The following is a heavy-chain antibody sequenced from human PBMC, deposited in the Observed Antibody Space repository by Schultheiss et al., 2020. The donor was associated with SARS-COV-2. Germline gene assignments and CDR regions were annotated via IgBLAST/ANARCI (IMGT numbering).Heavy chain of an antibody. CDR2: ISATSGYI. J-gene: IGHJ4*02. Sequence: GGSLRLSCAASGFTFSDRTMNWVRQAPGKGLEWVSSISATSGYIYHEDSVKGRFTISRDNAKNSLYLQMNSLRAEDTAVYYCARVSGDYHDYWGQGTLVTVSS. D-gene: IGHD4-17*01. V-gene: IGHV3-21*01. CDR3: ARVSGDYHDY. CDR1: GFTFSDRT.